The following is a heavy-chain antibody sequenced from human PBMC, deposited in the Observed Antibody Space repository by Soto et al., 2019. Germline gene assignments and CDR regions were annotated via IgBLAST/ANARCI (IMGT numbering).Heavy chain of an antibody. CDR2: IYYSGST. CDR3: ARALYKAYYYDSSGYCDY. J-gene: IGHJ4*02. CDR1: GGSISSYY. Sequence: PSETLSLTCTVSGGSISSYYWSWIRQPPGKGLEWIGYIYYSGSTNYNPSLKSRVTISVDTSKNQFSLKLSSVTAADTAVYYCARALYKAYYYDSSGYCDYWGQGTLVTV. V-gene: IGHV4-59*01. D-gene: IGHD3-22*01.